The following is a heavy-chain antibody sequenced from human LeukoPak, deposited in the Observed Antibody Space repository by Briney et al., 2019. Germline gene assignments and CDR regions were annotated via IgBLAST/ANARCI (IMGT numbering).Heavy chain of an antibody. D-gene: IGHD3-16*01. CDR1: GFPFSSYW. CDR3: ARSQFDY. CDR2: ISCDGTTT. Sequence: GESLRLPCAASGFPFSSYWMLWLRQPPGKGLVWVARISCDGTTTTYADSVKGRFTISRDNATNILYLQMNSLRATGTAIYYRARSQFDYGGQGPLAAVSS. V-gene: IGHV3-74*01. J-gene: IGHJ4*02.